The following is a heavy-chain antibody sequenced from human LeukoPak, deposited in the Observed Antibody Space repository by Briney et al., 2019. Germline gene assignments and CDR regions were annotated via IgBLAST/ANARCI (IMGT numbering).Heavy chain of an antibody. CDR1: GFTFSNYW. CDR2: IISDGTST. J-gene: IGHJ4*02. Sequence: GGSLRLSCAASGFTFSNYWMHWVRRAPGKGLVWVSRIISDGTSTSYADSVKGRFTISRDNAKNTLYLQMNSLRAEDTAVYYCTREYPASFDYWGQGILVTVSS. CDR3: TREYPASFDY. V-gene: IGHV3-74*01.